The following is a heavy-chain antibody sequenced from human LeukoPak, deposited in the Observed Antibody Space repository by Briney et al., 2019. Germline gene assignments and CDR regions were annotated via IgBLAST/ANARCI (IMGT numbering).Heavy chain of an antibody. D-gene: IGHD1-26*01. CDR1: GYTFTGHF. Sequence: ASVTVSCKASGYTFTGHFIQWVRRAPGQGPEWMGRIDPNDGGTNYAQKFQGRVTMTRDTSISTAYMKLSSLRSDDTAVYYCARGSDSGTPRWFDPWGQGTLVTVSS. CDR2: IDPNDGGT. CDR3: ARGSDSGTPRWFDP. V-gene: IGHV1-2*06. J-gene: IGHJ5*02.